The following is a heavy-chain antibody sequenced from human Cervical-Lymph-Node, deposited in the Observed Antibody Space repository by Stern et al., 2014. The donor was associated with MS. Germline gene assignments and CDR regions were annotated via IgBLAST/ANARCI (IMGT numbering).Heavy chain of an antibody. D-gene: IGHD3-9*01. CDR1: GGSISSGSYY. CDR2: IYTSGST. CDR3: ARDCRLRYFDNYGMDV. V-gene: IGHV4-61*02. J-gene: IGHJ6*02. Sequence: QLQLQESGPGLVKPSQTLSLTCTVSGGSISSGSYYWSWIRQPAGKGLEWIGRIYTSGSTNYNPSLNSRGTISVHTSKNQFSLKLTSVTAADTAVYYCARDCRLRYFDNYGMDVWGQGTTVTVSS.